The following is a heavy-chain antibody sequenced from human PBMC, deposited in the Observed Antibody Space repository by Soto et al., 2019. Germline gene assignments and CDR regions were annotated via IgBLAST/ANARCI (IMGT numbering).Heavy chain of an antibody. J-gene: IGHJ4*02. Sequence: SGGSLRLSCAASGFTFSDHYMTWIRQAPGKGLEWLSYISGSISFTNYADSVKGRFTISRDNAKNSLYLQMSSLRGEDTGVYYCARATSGYGYYFGSWGQGALVTVSS. CDR1: GFTFSDHY. V-gene: IGHV3-11*05. CDR2: ISGSISFT. CDR3: ARATSGYGYYFGS. D-gene: IGHD3-22*01.